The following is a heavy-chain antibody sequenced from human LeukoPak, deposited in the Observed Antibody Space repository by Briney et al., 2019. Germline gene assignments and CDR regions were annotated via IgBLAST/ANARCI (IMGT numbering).Heavy chain of an antibody. CDR1: GDSISIGGYY. CDR3: ARVPSRESAFDI. J-gene: IGHJ3*02. V-gene: IGHV4-31*03. CDR2: IYHSGNT. Sequence: SQTLSLTCTVSGDSISIGGYYGSWIRQHPGKGREWIVNIYHSGNTYYNPSLKTRLTTSVDTYKTHFSLKLRSVTAADKAVSSCARVPSRESAFDIWGPGTLVPVSS.